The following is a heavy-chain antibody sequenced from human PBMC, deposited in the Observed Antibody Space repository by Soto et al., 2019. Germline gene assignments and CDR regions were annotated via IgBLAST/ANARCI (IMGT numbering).Heavy chain of an antibody. CDR2: IIPIFGTT. CDR1: GGTFSSYA. Sequence: GASVKVSCKASGGTFSSYAISWVRQAPGQGLEWMGGIIPIFGTTNYARRFQGRATITADKSTSTAYMELRSLRSEDTAVYYCARGTRSGSYYYYGLDVWGQGTTVTVSS. D-gene: IGHD1-26*01. V-gene: IGHV1-69*06. J-gene: IGHJ6*02. CDR3: ARGTRSGSYYYYGLDV.